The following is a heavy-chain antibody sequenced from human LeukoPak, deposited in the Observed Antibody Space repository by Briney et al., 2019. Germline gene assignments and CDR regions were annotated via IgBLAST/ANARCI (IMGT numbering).Heavy chain of an antibody. CDR2: IYYSGSA. Sequence: SETLSLTRTVSAGSVSSGSYYWIWIRQPPGKGLEWIGYIYYSGSANYNPSLQSRVTISLATSKNQFSLNLSSVTAADTAVYYCTRARGSSGWGDYWGRGTLVTVSS. CDR1: AGSVSSGSYY. CDR3: TRARGSSGWGDY. V-gene: IGHV4-61*01. J-gene: IGHJ4*02. D-gene: IGHD6-19*01.